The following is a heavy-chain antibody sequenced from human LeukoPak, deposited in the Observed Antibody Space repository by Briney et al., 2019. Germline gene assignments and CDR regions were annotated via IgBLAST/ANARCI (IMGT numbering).Heavy chain of an antibody. D-gene: IGHD2/OR15-2a*01. CDR2: SSGSGGST. Sequence: GGSLRLSCAASGFTFSSYALNWVRQAPGKGLEWVSTSSGSGGSTYYADSVKGRFTISRDNSKNTLYLQMNSLRAEDTAVYYCAREGPRGNSQFDYWGQGTLVTVSS. CDR3: AREGPRGNSQFDY. V-gene: IGHV3-23*01. J-gene: IGHJ4*02. CDR1: GFTFSSYA.